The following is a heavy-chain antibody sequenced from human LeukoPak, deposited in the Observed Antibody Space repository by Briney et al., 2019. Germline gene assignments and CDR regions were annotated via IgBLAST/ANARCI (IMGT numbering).Heavy chain of an antibody. Sequence: GGSLRLSCAASGFTFSSYSMNWVRQAPGKGLEWVSSISSSSSYMYYADSVKGRFTISRDNAKNSLYLQMNSLRAEDTAVYYCAREYCSSTSCEEDYWGQGTLVTVSS. J-gene: IGHJ4*02. D-gene: IGHD2-2*01. CDR3: AREYCSSTSCEEDY. CDR1: GFTFSSYS. CDR2: ISSSSSYM. V-gene: IGHV3-21*01.